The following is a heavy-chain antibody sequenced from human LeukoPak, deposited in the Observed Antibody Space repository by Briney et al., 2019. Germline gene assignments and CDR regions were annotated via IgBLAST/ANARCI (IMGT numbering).Heavy chain of an antibody. J-gene: IGHJ4*02. Sequence: SETLSLTCAVYGGSFSGYYWSWIRQPPGKGLEWIGEINHSGSTNYNPSLKSRVTISVDTSKNQFSLKLSSVTAADTAVYYCARGPRGIAVAGICVPFGYWGQGTLVTVSS. V-gene: IGHV4-34*01. D-gene: IGHD6-19*01. CDR1: GGSFSGYY. CDR2: INHSGST. CDR3: ARGPRGIAVAGICVPFGY.